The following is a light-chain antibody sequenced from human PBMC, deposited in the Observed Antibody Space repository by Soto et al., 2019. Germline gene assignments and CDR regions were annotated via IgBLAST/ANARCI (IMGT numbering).Light chain of an antibody. Sequence: QSALAQPPSAAGAPGQSVTIPCTGTSSDVGGYDRVSWYQQHPGKAPKLLIYEVTKRPAGVPDRFSGSKSGNTASLTVSVLQAEDEADYFCSSDAGNYNYVFGTGTKVTVL. CDR2: EVT. V-gene: IGLV2-8*01. J-gene: IGLJ1*01. CDR1: SSDVGGYDR. CDR3: SSDAGNYNYV.